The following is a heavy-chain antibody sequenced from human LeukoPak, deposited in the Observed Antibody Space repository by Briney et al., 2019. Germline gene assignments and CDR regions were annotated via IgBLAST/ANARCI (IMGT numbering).Heavy chain of an antibody. CDR1: GFTFSSYW. Sequence: GGSLRLSCAASGFTFSSYWMSWVRQAPGKGLEGVANIKQDGSEKYYVDSVRGRFTISRDNAKNSLYLQMNSLRAEDTAVYYCARDRRELHSLPWFDPWGQGTLVTVSS. V-gene: IGHV3-7*04. D-gene: IGHD1-26*01. CDR3: ARDRRELHSLPWFDP. CDR2: IKQDGSEK. J-gene: IGHJ5*02.